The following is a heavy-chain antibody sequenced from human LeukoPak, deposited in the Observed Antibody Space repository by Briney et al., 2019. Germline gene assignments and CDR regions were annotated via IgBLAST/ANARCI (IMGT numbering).Heavy chain of an antibody. CDR3: AKDGIY. D-gene: IGHD1-14*01. CDR1: GFTFSSYG. CDR2: ISYDGSSK. J-gene: IGHJ1*01. Sequence: GGSLRLSCAASGFTFSSYGMHWVRQAPGKGLEWVAVISYDGSSKYYADSVKGRFTISRDNSKNTLYLQMNSLRAEDTAVCYCAKDGIYWGQGTLVTVSS. V-gene: IGHV3-30*18.